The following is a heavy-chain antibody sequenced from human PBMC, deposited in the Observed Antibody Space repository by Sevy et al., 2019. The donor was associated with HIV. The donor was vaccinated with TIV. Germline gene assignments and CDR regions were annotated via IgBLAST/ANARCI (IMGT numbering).Heavy chain of an antibody. J-gene: IGHJ4*02. D-gene: IGHD6-13*01. CDR1: GFTFSSYE. Sequence: GESLKISCAASGFTFSSYEMNWVRQAPGKGLEWVSYISSSGSTIYYADSVKGRFTISRDNAKNSLYLQMNSLRAEDTAVYYCARISGGGYSSNAGFDYWGQGTLVTVSS. CDR2: ISSSGSTI. CDR3: ARISGGGYSSNAGFDY. V-gene: IGHV3-48*03.